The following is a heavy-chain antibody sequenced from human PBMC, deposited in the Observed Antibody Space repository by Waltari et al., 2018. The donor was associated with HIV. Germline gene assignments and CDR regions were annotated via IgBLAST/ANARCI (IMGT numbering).Heavy chain of an antibody. CDR1: GYSFTSYW. Sequence: EVQLVQSGAEVKKPGESLKISCKGSGYSFTSYWIGWVRQMPGNGLEWMGIIYPGDSDTSYSPSFQGQVTISADKSISTAYLQWSSLKASDTAMYYCARRKHYDFWSGIQLGGMDVWGQGTTVTVSS. CDR3: ARRKHYDFWSGIQLGGMDV. D-gene: IGHD3-3*01. J-gene: IGHJ6*02. CDR2: IYPGDSDT. V-gene: IGHV5-51*01.